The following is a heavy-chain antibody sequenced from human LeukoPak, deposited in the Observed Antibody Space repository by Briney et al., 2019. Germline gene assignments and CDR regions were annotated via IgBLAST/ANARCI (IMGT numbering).Heavy chain of an antibody. CDR1: GFTFSSYG. Sequence: GGSLRLSCAASGFTFSSYGMSWVRQAPGKGLEWVSAISGSGGSTYYADSVKGRFTISRDNSKNTLYLQMNSLRAEDTAVYYCASTGDYYGSGSYLSWGQGTLVTVSS. V-gene: IGHV3-23*01. CDR3: ASTGDYYGSGSYLS. D-gene: IGHD3-10*01. J-gene: IGHJ4*02. CDR2: ISGSGGST.